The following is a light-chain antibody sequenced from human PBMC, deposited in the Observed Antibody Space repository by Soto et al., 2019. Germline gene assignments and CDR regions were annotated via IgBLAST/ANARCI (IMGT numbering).Light chain of an antibody. Sequence: DIVMTQSPDSLAVSLGERATINCKSSQSVLYSSNNKNYLAWYQQRPGQPPKLLIYWASTRESGVPDRFSGSESGTDVTLTITSLQAEDVAVYYCQQYESTPPTFGQGTKLEIK. J-gene: IGKJ2*01. V-gene: IGKV4-1*01. CDR3: QQYESTPPT. CDR1: QSVLYSSNNKNY. CDR2: WAS.